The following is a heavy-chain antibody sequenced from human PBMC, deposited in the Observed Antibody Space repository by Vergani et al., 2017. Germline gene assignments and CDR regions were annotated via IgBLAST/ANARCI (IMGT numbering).Heavy chain of an antibody. Sequence: EVQLLESGGGLVQPGGSLRLSCAASGFTFSSYSMNWVRQAPGKGLEWVSYISSSSSTIYYADSVKGRFTISRDNAKNSLYLQMNSLRAEDTAVYYCARVKGNNWFDPWGQGTLVTVSS. CDR3: ARVKGNNWFDP. CDR2: ISSSSSTI. CDR1: GFTFSSYS. J-gene: IGHJ5*02. V-gene: IGHV3-48*04. D-gene: IGHD3-10*01.